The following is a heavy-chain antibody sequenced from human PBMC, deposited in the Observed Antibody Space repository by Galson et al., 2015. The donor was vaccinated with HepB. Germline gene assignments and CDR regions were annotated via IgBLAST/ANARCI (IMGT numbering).Heavy chain of an antibody. CDR2: IIPIFGTA. D-gene: IGHD5-18*01. Sequence: SVKVSCKASGGTFSSYAISWVRQAPGQGLEWMGGIIPIFGTANYAQKFQGRVTITADESTSTAYMELSSLRSEDTAVYYCARGKMGYSYGTFDYWGQGTLVTVSS. J-gene: IGHJ4*02. CDR1: GGTFSSYA. V-gene: IGHV1-69*13. CDR3: ARGKMGYSYGTFDY.